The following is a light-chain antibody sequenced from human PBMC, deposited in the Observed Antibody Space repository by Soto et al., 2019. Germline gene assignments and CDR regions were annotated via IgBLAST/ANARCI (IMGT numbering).Light chain of an antibody. CDR1: QGISNY. Sequence: DIQMTQSPSSLSASVGDRVTITCRASQGISNYLAWYQQKPGKVPKLLIYAASTLQSGVPSRFSGSGSGTDFSLTISSLQAEDVGTYFCQKYNSAPYCFGQGTKLEIK. CDR2: AAS. CDR3: QKYNSAPYC. V-gene: IGKV1-27*01. J-gene: IGKJ2*03.